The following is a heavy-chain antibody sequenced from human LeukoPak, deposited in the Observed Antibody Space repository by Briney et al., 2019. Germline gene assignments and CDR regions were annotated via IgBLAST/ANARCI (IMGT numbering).Heavy chain of an antibody. Sequence: SVKVSCKASGGTFSSYAISWVRQAPGQGLEWMGRIIPILGIANYAQKFQGRVTITAGKSTSTAYMELSSLRSDDTAVYFCARGGYALSFFEYWGQGSLVTVSS. V-gene: IGHV1-69*04. J-gene: IGHJ4*02. CDR2: IIPILGIA. D-gene: IGHD5-18*01. CDR1: GGTFSSYA. CDR3: ARGGYALSFFEY.